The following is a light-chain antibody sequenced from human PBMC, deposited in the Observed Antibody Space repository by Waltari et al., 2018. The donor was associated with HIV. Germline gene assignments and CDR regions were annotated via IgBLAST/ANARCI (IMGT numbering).Light chain of an antibody. CDR1: NSHVGPYDF. V-gene: IGLV2-8*01. CDR2: EVN. CDR3: TSYAGNSNFVV. J-gene: IGLJ2*01. Sequence: QSALTQPPSASGSPGHSVSISCPGTNSHVGPYDFVSWYQQHPGKAPKLIIYEVNKRPSGVPDRFSGSKSGNTASLIVSGLQAEDEGDYFCTSYAGNSNFVVFGGGTKLTVL.